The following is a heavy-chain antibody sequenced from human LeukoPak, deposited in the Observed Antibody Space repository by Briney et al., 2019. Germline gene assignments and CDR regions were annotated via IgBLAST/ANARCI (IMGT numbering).Heavy chain of an antibody. CDR3: ARDLEPSGKDDYYGMDV. V-gene: IGHV4-59*01. Sequence: SETLSLTCTVSGGSISSYYWSWIRQPPGKGLEWIGYTYYSGSTNYNPSLKSRVTISVDTSKNQFSLKLSSVTAADTAVYYCARDLEPSGKDDYYGMDVWGQGTTVTVSS. CDR1: GGSISSYY. D-gene: IGHD1-1*01. J-gene: IGHJ6*02. CDR2: TYYSGST.